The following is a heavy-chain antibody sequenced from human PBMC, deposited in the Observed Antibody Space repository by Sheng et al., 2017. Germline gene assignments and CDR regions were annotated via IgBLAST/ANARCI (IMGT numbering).Heavy chain of an antibody. CDR1: GGSISSYY. J-gene: IGHJ4*02. Sequence: QVQLQESGPGLVKPSETLSLTCTVSGGSISSYYWSWIRQPPGKGLEWIGYIYYSGSTNYNPSLKSRVTISVDTSKNQFSLKLSSVTAADTAVYYCARARYEGALDYWGQGTLVTVSS. D-gene: IGHD1-26*01. CDR2: IYYSGST. CDR3: ARARYEGALDY. V-gene: IGHV4-59*01.